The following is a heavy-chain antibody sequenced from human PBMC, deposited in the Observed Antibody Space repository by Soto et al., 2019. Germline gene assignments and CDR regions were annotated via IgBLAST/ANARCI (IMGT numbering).Heavy chain of an antibody. D-gene: IGHD3-16*02. Sequence: GGSLRLSCAASGFTFSSYAMSWVRQAPGKGLEWVSAISGSGGSTYYADSVKGRFTISRDNSKNTLYLQMNSLRAEDTAVYYCAKDHYDYIWGSYRHFDYWGQGTLVTVSS. CDR2: ISGSGGST. V-gene: IGHV3-23*01. J-gene: IGHJ4*02. CDR1: GFTFSSYA. CDR3: AKDHYDYIWGSYRHFDY.